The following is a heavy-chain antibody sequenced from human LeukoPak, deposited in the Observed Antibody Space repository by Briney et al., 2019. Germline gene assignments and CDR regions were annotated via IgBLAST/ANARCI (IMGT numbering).Heavy chain of an antibody. D-gene: IGHD3-3*01. Sequence: ASLKVSCKASGYTFTRYVINWGRQATGQGREWMGWMNPDSGNTDYAQKFQGRVTMTRNTSISTAYMELSNLRSEDTAVYYCARSPSWSDYSFYYFDYWGQETLVTVSS. CDR3: ARSPSWSDYSFYYFDY. CDR2: MNPDSGNT. V-gene: IGHV1-8*01. CDR1: GYTFTRYV. J-gene: IGHJ4*02.